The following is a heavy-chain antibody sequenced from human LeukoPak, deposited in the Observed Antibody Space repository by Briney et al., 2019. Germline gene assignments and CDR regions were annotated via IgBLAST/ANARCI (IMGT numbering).Heavy chain of an antibody. Sequence: PGRSLRLSCAASGFTFSSYAMHWVRQTPGKGLEWVAVISYDGSNKYYADSVKGRFTISRDNSKNTVYLQMSTLRGEDTAIYYCAKVRRAFSNNYDSLDTWGHGTLVTVSS. CDR3: AKVRRAFSNNYDSLDT. CDR1: GFTFSSYA. D-gene: IGHD3-22*01. CDR2: ISYDGSNK. V-gene: IGHV3-30*04. J-gene: IGHJ5*01.